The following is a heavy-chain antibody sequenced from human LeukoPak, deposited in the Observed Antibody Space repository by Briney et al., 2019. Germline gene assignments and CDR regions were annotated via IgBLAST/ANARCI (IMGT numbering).Heavy chain of an antibody. Sequence: PSDTLSRNCSVPGVSISSGSYYWCWIRQPPGMGLEWLGIIYHNGNTNYNPSLRSRVTISADTSRTQFSLRMDSVTAADTAVYYCARLWDSTGLYFYCYMDVWGEGTTVTVSS. V-gene: IGHV4-39*01. CDR3: ARLWDSTGLYFYCYMDV. CDR1: GVSISSGSYY. D-gene: IGHD2/OR15-2a*01. J-gene: IGHJ6*03. CDR2: IYHNGNT.